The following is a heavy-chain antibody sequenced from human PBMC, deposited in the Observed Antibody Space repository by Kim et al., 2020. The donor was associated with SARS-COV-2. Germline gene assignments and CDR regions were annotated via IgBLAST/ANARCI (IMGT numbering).Heavy chain of an antibody. J-gene: IGHJ5*02. V-gene: IGHV4-34*01. CDR2: INHSGST. Sequence: SETLSLTCAVYGGSFSGYYWSWIRQPPGKGLEWIGEINHSGSTNYNPSLKSRVTISVDTSKNQFSLKLSSVTAADTAVYYCARGHRPATPIPRKNWFDP. CDR1: GGSFSGYY. CDR3: ARGHRPATPIPRKNWFDP. D-gene: IGHD2-2*02.